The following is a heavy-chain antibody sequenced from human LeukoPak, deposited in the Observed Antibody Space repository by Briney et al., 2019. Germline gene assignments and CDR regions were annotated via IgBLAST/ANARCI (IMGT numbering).Heavy chain of an antibody. CDR2: INHSGST. V-gene: IGHV4-34*01. J-gene: IGHJ4*02. CDR3: ARSLKRPRRGFDY. Sequence: PSETLSLTCAVYGGSFRGYYWSWIRQPPGKGLEWIGEINHSGSTNYNPSLKSRVTISVDTSKNQFSLKLSSVTAADTAVYYCARSLKRPRRGFDYWGQGTLVTVSS. CDR1: GGSFRGYY. D-gene: IGHD6-25*01.